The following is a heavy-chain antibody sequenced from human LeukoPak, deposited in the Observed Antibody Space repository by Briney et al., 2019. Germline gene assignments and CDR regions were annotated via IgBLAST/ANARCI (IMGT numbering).Heavy chain of an antibody. J-gene: IGHJ6*02. V-gene: IGHV3-66*02. D-gene: IGHD1-26*01. Sequence: PGGSLRLSCAASGFTVSSNYMSWVRQAPGKGLEWVSVIYSGGSTYYADSVEGRFTISRDNSKNTLYLQMNSLRAEDTAVYYCAREGLGATPQSPYYYYGMDVWGQGTTVTVSS. CDR2: IYSGGST. CDR1: GFTVSSNY. CDR3: AREGLGATPQSPYYYYGMDV.